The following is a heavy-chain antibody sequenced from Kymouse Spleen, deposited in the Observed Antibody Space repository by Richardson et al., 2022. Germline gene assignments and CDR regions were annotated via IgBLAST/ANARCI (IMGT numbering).Heavy chain of an antibody. J-gene: IGHJ6*02. CDR3: ARRATGTFYYYGMDV. Sequence: QVQLQQWGAGLLKPSETLSLTCAVYGGSFSGYYWSWIRQPPGKGLEWIGEINHSGSTNYNPSLKSRVTISVDTSKNQFSLKLSSVTAADTAVYYCARRATGTFYYYGMDVWGQGTTVTVSS. V-gene: IGHV4-34*01. CDR1: GGSFSGYY. CDR2: INHSGST. D-gene: IGHD1-1*01,IGHD1-7*01.